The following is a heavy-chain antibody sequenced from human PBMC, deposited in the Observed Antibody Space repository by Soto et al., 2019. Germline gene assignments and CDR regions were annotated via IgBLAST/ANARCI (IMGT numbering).Heavy chain of an antibody. D-gene: IGHD3-9*01. CDR3: ARADYEILTGSYAMDV. V-gene: IGHV4-4*07. Sequence: SETLSLTCTVSDDFISSYYWNWIRQPAGKGLEWIGRVSTNGATNYNPSLESRVTMSVDTSKNQFSLKLTSVTAADTAVYFCARADYEILTGSYAMDVWGQGTPVTVYS. J-gene: IGHJ6*02. CDR2: VSTNGAT. CDR1: DDFISSYY.